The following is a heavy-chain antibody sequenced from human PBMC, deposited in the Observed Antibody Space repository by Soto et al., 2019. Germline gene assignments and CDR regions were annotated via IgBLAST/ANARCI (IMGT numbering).Heavy chain of an antibody. V-gene: IGHV4-39*07. CDR1: GGSISSSSYY. J-gene: IGHJ6*02. Sequence: PSETLSLTCTVSGGSISSSSYYWGWIRQPPGKGLEWIGSIYYSGSTYYNPSLKSRVTISVDTSKNQFSLKLSSVTAADTAVYYCARDRFGDYPTNYYYYGMDVWGQGTTVTVSS. CDR3: ARDRFGDYPTNYYYYGMDV. CDR2: IYYSGST. D-gene: IGHD4-17*01.